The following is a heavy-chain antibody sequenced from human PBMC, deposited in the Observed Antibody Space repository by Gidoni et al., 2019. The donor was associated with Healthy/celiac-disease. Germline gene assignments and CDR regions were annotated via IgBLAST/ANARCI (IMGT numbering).Heavy chain of an antibody. CDR2: IYYSGST. J-gene: IGHJ4*02. CDR3: ASLAFRDYRFDY. CDR1: GGSISSSRYY. D-gene: IGHD4-4*01. V-gene: IGHV4-39*01. Sequence: QLQLQESGPGLVKPSETLSLTCTVSGGSISSSRYYWGWIRQPPGKGLEWIGSIYYSGSTYYNPSLKSRVTISVDTSKNQFSLKLSSVTAADTAVYYCASLAFRDYRFDYWGQGTLVTVSS.